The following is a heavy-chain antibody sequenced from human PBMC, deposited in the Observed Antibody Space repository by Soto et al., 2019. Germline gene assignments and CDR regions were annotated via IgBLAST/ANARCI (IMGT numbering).Heavy chain of an antibody. V-gene: IGHV1-2*02. J-gene: IGHJ3*02. CDR2: INPNSGST. D-gene: IGHD2-15*01. CDR3: ARYCSSVSCYDEI. Sequence: ASVKVSCKASGYTFIGYYIHWVRQAPGQGLEWMGWINPNSGSTNYAQKCQGRVTMTKDTSISTTYMDLSRLRSDDTAVYYCARYCSSVSCYDEIWGQGTMVTGSS. CDR1: GYTFIGYY.